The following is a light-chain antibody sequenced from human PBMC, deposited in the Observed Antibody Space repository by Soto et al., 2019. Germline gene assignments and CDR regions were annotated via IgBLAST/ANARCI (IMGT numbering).Light chain of an antibody. CDR1: QYINNY. J-gene: IGKJ2*01. CDR2: AAY. V-gene: IGKV1-39*01. CDR3: QQSYSTPPYT. Sequence: DIQMTQSPSSLSTSVGDRVTITCRASQYINNYLNWYQQKPGKAPKLLIFAAYNLQSGVPSRFSGSGSGTDFTLTISSLQPEDFATYYCQQSYSTPPYTFVQGTKLDMK.